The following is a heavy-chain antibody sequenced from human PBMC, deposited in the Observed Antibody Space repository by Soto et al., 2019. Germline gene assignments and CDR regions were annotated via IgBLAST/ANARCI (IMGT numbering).Heavy chain of an antibody. D-gene: IGHD3-3*01. CDR3: ARHEWLAQRVYSYY. Sequence: SETLSLTCSVSGGSISTICRYLAWVRQPPGKGLEWIGSAYYIESTYCNPTLKSRVTISTHTSKNRFVLKQSSVTAADTAVCYCARHEWLAQRVYSYYWGHGIMVTVSS. CDR1: GGSISTICRY. V-gene: IGHV4-39*01. J-gene: IGHJ4*01. CDR2: AYYIEST.